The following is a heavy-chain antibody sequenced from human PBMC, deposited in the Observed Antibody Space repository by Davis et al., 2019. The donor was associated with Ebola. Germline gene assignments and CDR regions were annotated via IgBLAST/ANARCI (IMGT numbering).Heavy chain of an antibody. V-gene: IGHV4-39*01. CDR2: IYYSGIT. J-gene: IGHJ4*02. D-gene: IGHD3-9*01. CDR3: ARLDWLAAFDY. CDR1: GGSIISSSSY. Sequence: MPSETLSLTCTVSGGSIISSSSYWGWIRQPPRKGLEWIGSIYYSGITYYNPSLKSRVTISVDTSKNQFSLKLSSVTAADTAVYYCARLDWLAAFDYWGQGTLVTVSS.